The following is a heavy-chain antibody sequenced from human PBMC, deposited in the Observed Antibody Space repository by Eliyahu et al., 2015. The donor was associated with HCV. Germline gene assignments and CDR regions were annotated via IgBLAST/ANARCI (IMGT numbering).Heavy chain of an antibody. CDR2: IYYSGXT. J-gene: IGHJ4*02. D-gene: IGHD6-19*01. V-gene: IGHV4-31*03. Sequence: QVQLQESGPGLVKPSQTLSLTCTXSGGSISSGGYYWSWIRQHPGKGLEWIGYIYYSGXTXYNPSLKSRVTIXVDTSKNQFSLKLSSVXAADTAVYYCARGAGAGQFDYWGQGTLVTVSS. CDR1: GGSISSGGYY. CDR3: ARGAGAGQFDY.